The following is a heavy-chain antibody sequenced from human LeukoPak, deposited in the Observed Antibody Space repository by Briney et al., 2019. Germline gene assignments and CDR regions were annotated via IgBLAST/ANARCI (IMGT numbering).Heavy chain of an antibody. Sequence: ASVKVSCKASGGTFSSYAISWVRQAPGQGLVWMGRIIPIFGTANYAQKFQGRVTITTDESTSTAYMELSSLRSEDTAVYYCAREESGSLYYWGQGTLVTVSS. D-gene: IGHD3-22*01. V-gene: IGHV1-69*05. CDR2: IIPIFGTA. J-gene: IGHJ4*02. CDR3: AREESGSLYY. CDR1: GGTFSSYA.